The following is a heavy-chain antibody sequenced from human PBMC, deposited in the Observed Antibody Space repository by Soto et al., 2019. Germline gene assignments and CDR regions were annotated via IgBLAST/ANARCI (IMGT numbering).Heavy chain of an antibody. CDR3: AKRRGAGGHFDY. V-gene: IGHV3-23*01. CDR2: VSTGGST. J-gene: IGHJ4*02. D-gene: IGHD2-15*01. CDR1: GFTFSSYA. Sequence: GSLRHSCEASGFTFSSYAMGWVRQGPGKGLEWVAVVSTGGSTHYADSVRGRFTISRDNSKNTLSLQMNSLTAEDTAVYFCAKRRGAGGHFDYWGQG.